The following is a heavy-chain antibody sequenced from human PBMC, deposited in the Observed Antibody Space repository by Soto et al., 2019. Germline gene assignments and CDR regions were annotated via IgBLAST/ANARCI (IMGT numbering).Heavy chain of an antibody. Sequence: PGEPLKISCKGSGYSFTSYWIGWVRQMPGKGLEWMGRLDPSDSYTNYSPSFQGHVTISDDKSISTAYLQRSSLKAADTAMYYCAVSTSTYYYYYYGMDVWGQGTTVTVSS. V-gene: IGHV5-10-1*01. D-gene: IGHD2-2*01. CDR3: AVSTSTYYYYYYGMDV. J-gene: IGHJ6*02. CDR1: GYSFTSYW. CDR2: LDPSDSYT.